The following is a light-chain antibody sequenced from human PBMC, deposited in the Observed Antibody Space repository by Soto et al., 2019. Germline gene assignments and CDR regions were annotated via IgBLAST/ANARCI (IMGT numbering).Light chain of an antibody. CDR1: QSVLYSSNNKNY. Sequence: DIVMTQSPDSLAVSLGERATINCKSSQSVLYSSNNKNYLAWYQQKPGQPPKLLIYWASTRESGVPDRFSGSGSGTDFTLTISSLQAEDVAVYYCQQYYSTPHTFGQGTKLRSN. J-gene: IGKJ2*01. V-gene: IGKV4-1*01. CDR3: QQYYSTPHT. CDR2: WAS.